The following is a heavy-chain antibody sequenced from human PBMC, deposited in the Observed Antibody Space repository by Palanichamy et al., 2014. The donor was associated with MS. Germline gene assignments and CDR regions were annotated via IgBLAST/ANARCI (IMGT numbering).Heavy chain of an antibody. Sequence: SGGGRWSSLGGSLETLLVQPLDSPSVAMLCTGSARLQARGVEWVAVISYDGSNKYYADSVKGRFTISRDNSKNTLYLQMNSLRAEDTAVYYCARGTWELPGPFLTQEYFQHWGQGTLVTVSS. CDR2: ISYDGSNK. J-gene: IGHJ1*01. D-gene: IGHD1-26*01. V-gene: IGHV3-30*04. CDR3: ARGTWELPGPFLTQEYFQH. CDR1: DSPSVAML.